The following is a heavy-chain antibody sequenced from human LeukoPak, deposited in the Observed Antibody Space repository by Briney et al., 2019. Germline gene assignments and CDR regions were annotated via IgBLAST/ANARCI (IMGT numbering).Heavy chain of an antibody. Sequence: GESLKISCKGSGYNFTSYWIGWVRQMPGKGLEWMGIIYPGDSDSRLSPSLQGQVTISADKSISTTYLQWNSLKASDTAMYYCARGHHVVVATATWASDAFDLWGQGTMVTVSS. J-gene: IGHJ3*01. CDR2: IYPGDSDS. CDR3: ARGHHVVVATATWASDAFDL. CDR1: GYNFTSYW. D-gene: IGHD2-21*02. V-gene: IGHV5-51*01.